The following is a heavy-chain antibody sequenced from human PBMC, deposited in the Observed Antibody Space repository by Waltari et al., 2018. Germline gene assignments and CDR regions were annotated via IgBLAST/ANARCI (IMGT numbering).Heavy chain of an antibody. V-gene: IGHV1-69-2*01. CDR2: DKAEDGEK. D-gene: IGHD6-19*01. J-gene: IGHJ5*02. CDR3: GTGTKVQWVTAPS. Sequence: EVQLVQSGAEVKKPGATVKISCKASGYTFTDYYMHWVQKAPGKGLGWMGRDKAEDGEKIEAGKFQGRMTKTAATSTGTTVMEPGRLKSDETAGYSCGTGTKVQWVTAPSWGQGTLVTVSS. CDR1: GYTFTDYY.